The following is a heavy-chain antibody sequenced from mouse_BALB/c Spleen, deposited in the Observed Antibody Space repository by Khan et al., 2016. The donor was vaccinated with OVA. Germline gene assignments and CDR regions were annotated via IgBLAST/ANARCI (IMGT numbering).Heavy chain of an antibody. J-gene: IGHJ1*01. V-gene: IGHV14-3*02. CDR3: AHPSYDPRFFEV. D-gene: IGHD2-3*01. Sequence: VQLKESGAELVKPGASVRLSCTASGFNIKDTYIHWVKQRPEQGLEWIGRIAPANGDTEYDPKFQDKATITSDTSSNTSYLQLRSLTSEDTAVXYCAHPSYDPRFFEVWGAGTTVTVSS. CDR1: GFNIKDTY. CDR2: IAPANGDT.